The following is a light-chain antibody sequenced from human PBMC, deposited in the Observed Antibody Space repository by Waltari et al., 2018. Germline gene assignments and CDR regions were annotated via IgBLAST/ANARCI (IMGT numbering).Light chain of an antibody. V-gene: IGLV3-10*01. CDR3: YSSDSTGLRV. Sequence: VSVSPGQTARITCSGHELPRKYAYWFQQKSGQAPRLVIYEDTKRPSGIPERFSGSSSGTVATLTISGAQVDDEADYYCYSSDSTGLRVFGGGTAVVVL. J-gene: IGLJ1*01. CDR2: EDT. CDR1: ELPRKY.